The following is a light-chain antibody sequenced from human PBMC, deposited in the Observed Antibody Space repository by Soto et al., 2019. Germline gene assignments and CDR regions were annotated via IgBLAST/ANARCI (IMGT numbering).Light chain of an antibody. J-gene: IGLJ2*01. CDR3: AAWDDRLNGRV. CDR1: SSNIGSNT. Sequence: QSVLTQPPSASGTPGQRVTISCSGSSSNIGSNTVNWYQQLPGAAPQPLIYNDNQRPSGVHDRFSGSKSGTSASLAISGLQSEDEADYYCAAWDDRLNGRVFGGGTKLTVL. CDR2: NDN. V-gene: IGLV1-44*01.